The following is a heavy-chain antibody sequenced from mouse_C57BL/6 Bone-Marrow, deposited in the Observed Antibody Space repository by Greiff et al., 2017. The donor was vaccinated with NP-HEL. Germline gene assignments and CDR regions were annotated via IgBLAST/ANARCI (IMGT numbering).Heavy chain of an antibody. CDR3: ATLTTVVATRAMDY. CDR2: IHPSDSDT. Sequence: VQLQQPGAELVKPGASVKVSCKASGYTFTSYWMHWVKQRPGQGLEWIGRIHPSDSDTNYNQKFKGKATLTVDKSSSTAYMQLSSLTSDDSAVYYCATLTTVVATRAMDYWGQGTSVTVSS. D-gene: IGHD1-1*01. V-gene: IGHV1-74*01. CDR1: GYTFTSYW. J-gene: IGHJ4*01.